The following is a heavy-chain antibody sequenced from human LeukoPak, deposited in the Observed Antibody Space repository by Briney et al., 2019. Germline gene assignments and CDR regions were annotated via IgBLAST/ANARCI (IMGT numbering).Heavy chain of an antibody. CDR1: GGSISSYY. CDR2: IYYSGST. D-gene: IGHD1-7*01. V-gene: IGHV4-59*08. CDR3: AKGTTFYYYGMDV. J-gene: IGHJ6*02. Sequence: SETLSLTCTVSGGSISSYYWSWIRQPPGKGLEWIGYIYYSGSTNYNPSLKSRVTISVDTSKNQFSLKLSSVTAADTAVYYCAKGTTFYYYGMDVWGQGTTVTVSS.